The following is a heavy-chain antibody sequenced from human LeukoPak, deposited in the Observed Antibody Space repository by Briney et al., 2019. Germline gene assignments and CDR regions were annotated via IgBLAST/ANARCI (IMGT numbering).Heavy chain of an antibody. V-gene: IGHV3-20*04. D-gene: IGHD3-22*01. Sequence: PGGSLRLSCAASGFTFDDYGMSWVRQAPGKGLEWVSGINWNGGSTGYADSVKGRFTISRDNAKNSLYLQMNSLRAEDTALYYCARDNQIGITMIVVALDAFDIWGQGTMVTVSS. J-gene: IGHJ3*02. CDR3: ARDNQIGITMIVVALDAFDI. CDR2: INWNGGST. CDR1: GFTFDDYG.